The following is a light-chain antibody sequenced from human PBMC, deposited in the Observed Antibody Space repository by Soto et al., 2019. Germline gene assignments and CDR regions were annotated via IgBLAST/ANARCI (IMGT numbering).Light chain of an antibody. CDR2: GVS. CDR1: QSVNRGY. V-gene: IGKV3-20*01. Sequence: EIVLTQSPGTLSLSPGERATLSCRASQSVNRGYLAWYQHKGGQAPRLLIYGVSARAVGIPDRFGGSGSGTDFTLTISRLEPEDFAVYFCQQYEGSPFTFGQGTRLEIK. J-gene: IGKJ5*01. CDR3: QQYEGSPFT.